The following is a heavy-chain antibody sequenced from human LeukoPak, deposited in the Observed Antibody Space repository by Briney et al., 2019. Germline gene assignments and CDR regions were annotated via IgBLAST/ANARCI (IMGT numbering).Heavy chain of an antibody. J-gene: IGHJ4*02. CDR2: ISSSSSYI. V-gene: IGHV3-21*01. CDR3: AIVAGGDPFDY. D-gene: IGHD3-16*01. CDR1: GFTFSSYG. Sequence: PGGSLRLSCVASGFTFSSYGMNWVRQAPGKGLEWVSFISSSSSYIKYADSVKGRFTVSRDNAKKSLYLQMNNLRAEDTAVCYCAIVAGGDPFDYWGQGTLVTVSS.